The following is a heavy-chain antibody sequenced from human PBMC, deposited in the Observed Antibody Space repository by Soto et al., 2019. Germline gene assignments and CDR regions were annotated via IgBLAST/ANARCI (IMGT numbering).Heavy chain of an antibody. J-gene: IGHJ6*03. CDR2: IWCDGSNK. V-gene: IGHV3-33*01. CDR3: ARDPTHYYYYYYYMDV. Sequence: QVQLVESGGGVVQPGRSLRLSCAASGFTFSSYGMHWVRQAPGKGLEWVAVIWCDGSNKYYADSVKGRFTISRDNSKNTLYLQMNSLRAEDTAVYYCARDPTHYYYYYYYMDVWGKGTTVTVSS. CDR1: GFTFSSYG.